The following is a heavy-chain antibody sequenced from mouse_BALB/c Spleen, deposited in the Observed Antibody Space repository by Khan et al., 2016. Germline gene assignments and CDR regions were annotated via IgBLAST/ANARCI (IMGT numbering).Heavy chain of an antibody. D-gene: IGHD2-2*01. CDR1: GFDFSSYW. CDR2: INPDSSTI. J-gene: IGHJ2*01. V-gene: IGHV4-1*02. Sequence: EVQLVESGGGLVQPGGSLKLSCAASGFDFSSYWMSWVRQAPGKGLEWIGEINPDSSTINYTPSLTNQFIITRDNAKVTMNMQMSTVGTGDKARDYGAREDYGYDCFDYWGQGTTLTVSS. CDR3: AREDYGYDCFDY.